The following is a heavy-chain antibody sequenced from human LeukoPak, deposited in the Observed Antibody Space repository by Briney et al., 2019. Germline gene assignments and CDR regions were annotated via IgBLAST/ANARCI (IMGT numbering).Heavy chain of an antibody. CDR1: GGSISSYY. V-gene: IGHV4-59*01. CDR3: ARADSSGYPSADY. D-gene: IGHD3-22*01. Sequence: MPSETLSLTCTVSGGSISSYYWSWIRQPPGKGLEWIGYIYYSGSTNYNPSLKSRVTISVDTSKNQFSLKLSSVTAADTAVYYCARADSSGYPSADYWGQGTLVTVSS. CDR2: IYYSGST. J-gene: IGHJ4*02.